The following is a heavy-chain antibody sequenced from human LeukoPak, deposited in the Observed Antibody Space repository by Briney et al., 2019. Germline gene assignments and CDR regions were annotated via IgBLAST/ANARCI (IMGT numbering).Heavy chain of an antibody. J-gene: IGHJ6*02. CDR1: GFTFSSYW. Sequence: GGSLRLSCAASGFTFSSYWMSWVRQAPGKGLEWVANIKQDGSEKYYVDSVKGRFTISRDNAKNSLYLQMNSLRAEDTAVYYCARFGRGRPYYDFWSGYPPYYYYGMDVWGQGTTVTVSS. CDR2: IKQDGSEK. CDR3: ARFGRGRPYYDFWSGYPPYYYYGMDV. D-gene: IGHD3-3*01. V-gene: IGHV3-7*01.